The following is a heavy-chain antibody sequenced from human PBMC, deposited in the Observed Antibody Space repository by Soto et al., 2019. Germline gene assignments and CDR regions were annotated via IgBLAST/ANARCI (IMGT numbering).Heavy chain of an antibody. CDR2: IKEEGSEK. D-gene: IGHD6-25*01. CDR3: ARDNRQRARRNYYYYYYMGV. CDR1: GFTFSSDW. V-gene: IGHV3-7*01. J-gene: IGHJ6*03. Sequence: EVQLLESGGGLVQPGGSLRLSCAASGFTFSSDWLCWVRQAPGKGLERVANIKEEGSEKYYVDSVKGRFTISRDNAKNSLYQQMNSLRAENTALYYCARDNRQRARRNYYYYYYMGVWGKGTTVTVSS.